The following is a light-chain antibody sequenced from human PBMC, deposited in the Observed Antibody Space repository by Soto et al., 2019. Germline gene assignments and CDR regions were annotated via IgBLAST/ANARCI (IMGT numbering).Light chain of an antibody. J-gene: IGKJ1*01. CDR2: GAS. V-gene: IGKV3-15*01. CDR3: QQYNNWPPWT. Sequence: EIVMTQSPATLSVSPGERATLSCRASQSVSSNFAWYQQKPGQAPRRLIYGASTRATGIPARFSGSGSATEFTPTISSMQSEDFAVYYYQQYNNWPPWTFGQGTKVEIK. CDR1: QSVSSN.